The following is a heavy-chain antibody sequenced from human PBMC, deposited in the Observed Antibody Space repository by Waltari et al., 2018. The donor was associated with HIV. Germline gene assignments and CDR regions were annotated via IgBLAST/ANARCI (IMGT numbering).Heavy chain of an antibody. CDR3: AKLSHIAVAGTIDY. CDR1: EFTFTTSA. J-gene: IGHJ4*02. V-gene: IGHV3-23*01. CDR2: IRGSGGSA. D-gene: IGHD6-19*01. Sequence: EVQLLESGGGLVQPGGSLRLSSAASEFTFTTSAMNWVRQAPGKGLGWVSAIRGSGGSAYYADSVKCRCTSSRDNSKNTLFLQMDSLRAEDTAIYYCAKLSHIAVAGTIDYWGQGTLVTVSA.